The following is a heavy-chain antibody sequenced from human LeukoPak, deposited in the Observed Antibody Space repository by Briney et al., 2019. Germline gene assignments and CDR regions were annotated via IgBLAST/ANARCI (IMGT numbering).Heavy chain of an antibody. CDR1: GFTVSSNY. V-gene: IGHV3-66*01. Sequence: GGSLRLSCAASGFTVSSNYMSWVRQAPGKGPEWVSVIYSGGSTYYADSVKGRFTISRDNSKNTLYLQMNSLRAEDTAVYYCASMGIAAAEYSWGQGTLVTVSS. CDR2: IYSGGST. D-gene: IGHD6-13*01. J-gene: IGHJ4*02. CDR3: ASMGIAAAEYS.